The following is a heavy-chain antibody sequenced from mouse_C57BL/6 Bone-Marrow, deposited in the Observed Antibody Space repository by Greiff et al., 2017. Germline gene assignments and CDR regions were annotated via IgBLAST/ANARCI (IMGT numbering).Heavy chain of an antibody. V-gene: IGHV1-64*01. CDR1: GYTFTSYW. CDR2: IHPNSGRT. CDR3: AREGRYSMDY. Sequence: QVQLQQPGAELVRPGASVTLSCKASGYTFTSYWMHWLKQRPGQGLEWIGMIHPNSGRTNYNEKFKSKATLTVDKSSSTAYMPLSSLTSEDSAVYSCAREGRYSMDYWGQGTSVTVSS. J-gene: IGHJ4*01.